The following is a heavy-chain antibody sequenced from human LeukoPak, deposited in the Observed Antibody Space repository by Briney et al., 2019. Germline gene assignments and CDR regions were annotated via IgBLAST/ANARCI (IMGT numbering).Heavy chain of an antibody. Sequence: KPSGTLSLTCAVSGGSISSSNWWSWVRPPPGKGLEWIGEIYHSGSTNYNPSLKSRVTISVDKSKNQFSLKLSSVTAADTAVYYCARIGPDSSGYFSDYWGQGTLVTVSS. D-gene: IGHD3-22*01. J-gene: IGHJ4*02. CDR2: IYHSGST. V-gene: IGHV4-4*02. CDR3: ARIGPDSSGYFSDY. CDR1: GGSISSSNW.